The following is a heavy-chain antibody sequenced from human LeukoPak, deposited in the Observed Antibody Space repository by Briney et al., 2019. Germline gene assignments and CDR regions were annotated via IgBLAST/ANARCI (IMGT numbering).Heavy chain of an antibody. CDR2: MNPNSGNT. J-gene: IGHJ3*02. V-gene: IGHV1-8*02. CDR1: GYSFTDYY. Sequence: GASVKVSCKASGYSFTDYYMHWVRQAPGQGLEWMGWMNPNSGNTASAQKFQGRVTMTRNTSISTAYMELSSLRSEDTAVYYCARSSSTLSDAFDIWGQGTMVTVSS. CDR3: ARSSSTLSDAFDI.